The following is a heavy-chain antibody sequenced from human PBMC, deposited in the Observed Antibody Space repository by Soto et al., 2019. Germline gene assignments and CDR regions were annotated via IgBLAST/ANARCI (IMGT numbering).Heavy chain of an antibody. Sequence: ASVKVSCKASGYTFTSYGISWVRQAPGQGLEWMGWISAYSGNTNYAQKLQGRVTMTTDTSTSTAYMELRSLRSDDTAVYYCARDILIFWYYASSGPLPHYFDYWGQGTLVTVSS. CDR1: GYTFTSYG. J-gene: IGHJ4*02. CDR2: ISAYSGNT. CDR3: ARDILIFWYYASSGPLPHYFDY. D-gene: IGHD3-22*01. V-gene: IGHV1-18*01.